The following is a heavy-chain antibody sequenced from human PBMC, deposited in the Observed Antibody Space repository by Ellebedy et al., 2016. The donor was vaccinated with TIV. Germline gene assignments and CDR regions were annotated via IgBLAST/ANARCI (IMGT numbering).Heavy chain of an antibody. CDR1: GFTFSNHW. Sequence: GESLKISXAASGFTFSNHWMSWVRQDPGKGLEWVAAIKQDGREKYYMDPVKGRFTISRDNSKTSLYLQMNSLRTEDTALYYCAKVRESRYNYYGMEVWGQGTTVTVSS. J-gene: IGHJ6*02. D-gene: IGHD1-26*01. V-gene: IGHV3-7*03. CDR2: IKQDGREK. CDR3: AKVRESRYNYYGMEV.